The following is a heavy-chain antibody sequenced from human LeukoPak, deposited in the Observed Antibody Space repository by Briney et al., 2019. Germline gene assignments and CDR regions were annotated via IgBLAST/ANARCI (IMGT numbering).Heavy chain of an antibody. CDR3: ARGRYYDSSGYYSKRPIDY. Sequence: SETLSLTCAVYGGSFSGYYWSWIRQPPGKGLEWIGEINHSGSTNYNPSLKSRVTISVDTSKNQFSLKLSSVTAADTAVYYCARGRYYDSSGYYSKRPIDYWGQGTLVTVSS. CDR1: GGSFSGYY. V-gene: IGHV4-34*01. D-gene: IGHD3-22*01. CDR2: INHSGST. J-gene: IGHJ4*02.